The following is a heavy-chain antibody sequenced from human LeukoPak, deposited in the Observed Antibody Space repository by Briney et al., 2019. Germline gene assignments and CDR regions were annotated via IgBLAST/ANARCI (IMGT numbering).Heavy chain of an antibody. CDR2: ISYDGSNK. D-gene: IGHD2-2*01. V-gene: IGHV3-30*04. CDR3: ARDTVGSSTSFDY. CDR1: GFTFSSYA. Sequence: PGRSLRLSCAASGFTFSSYAMHRVRQAPGKGLEWVAVISYDGSNKYYADSVKGRFTISRDNSKNTLYLQMNSLRAEDTAVCYCARDTVGSSTSFDYWGQGTLVTVSS. J-gene: IGHJ4*02.